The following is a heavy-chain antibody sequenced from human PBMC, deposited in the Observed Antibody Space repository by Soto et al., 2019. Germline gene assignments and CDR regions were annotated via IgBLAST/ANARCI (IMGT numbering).Heavy chain of an antibody. V-gene: IGHV1-46*01. CDR3: ARDTSGWSLNGLDV. Sequence: QVDLVQSGAEVKKPGASVTISSKASGSAITRYYIHWVRQAPGRGLEWMGIINPGGGSASYAQKFQDRVTIDKDTSTGTVYMDLRSLRTEDTAVYYCARDTSGWSLNGLDVWGQGTTVNVSS. D-gene: IGHD6-19*01. J-gene: IGHJ6*02. CDR2: INPGGGSA. CDR1: GSAITRYY.